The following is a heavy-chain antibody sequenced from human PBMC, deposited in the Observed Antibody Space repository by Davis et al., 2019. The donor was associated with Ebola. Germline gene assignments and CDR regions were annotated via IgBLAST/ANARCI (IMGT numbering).Heavy chain of an antibody. J-gene: IGHJ6*02. D-gene: IGHD2-21*02. CDR2: ISSSGSTI. CDR3: ARCSGGDCYPGSGMYYGLDV. V-gene: IGHV3-11*04. CDR1: GFTFSDYY. Sequence: GGSLRLSCAASGFTFSDYYMSWIRQAPGKGLEWVSYISSSGSTIYYADSVKGRFTISRDNAKNSLYLQMNSLRAEDTAVYYCARCSGGDCYPGSGMYYGLDVWGQGTTVTVSS.